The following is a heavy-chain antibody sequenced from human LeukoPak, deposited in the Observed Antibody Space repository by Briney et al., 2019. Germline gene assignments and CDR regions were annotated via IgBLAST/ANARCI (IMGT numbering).Heavy chain of an antibody. J-gene: IGHJ4*02. CDR2: ISYDGTNN. CDR1: GFTFSQYP. Sequence: GGSLRLSCAASGFTFSQYPMHWVRQAPGKGLEWVAVISYDGTNNYRADSVKGRFTISRDNANNTLYLQMNSLRPEDTAVYFCASLMVRGIRDFDLWGQGTLVTVSS. D-gene: IGHD3-10*01. V-gene: IGHV3-30*04. CDR3: ASLMVRGIRDFDL.